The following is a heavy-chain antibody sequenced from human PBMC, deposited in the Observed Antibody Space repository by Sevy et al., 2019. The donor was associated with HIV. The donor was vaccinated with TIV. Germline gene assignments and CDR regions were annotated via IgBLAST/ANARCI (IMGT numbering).Heavy chain of an antibody. V-gene: IGHV3-15*01. CDR3: FVWIQLWAY. J-gene: IGHJ4*02. CDR2: IKSISDGGTT. D-gene: IGHD5-18*01. CDR1: GFTFSDAW. Sequence: GGSLRLSCAASGFTFSDAWMSWVRQAPGKGLEWVGRIKSISDGGTTDYAAPVKGRVTISRDDSKSTVSLQMDSLKTDDTAVYYCFVWIQLWAYWGQGTLVTVSS.